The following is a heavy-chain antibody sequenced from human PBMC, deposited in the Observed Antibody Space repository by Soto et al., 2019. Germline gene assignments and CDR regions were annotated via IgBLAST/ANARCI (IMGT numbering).Heavy chain of an antibody. CDR2: INPNSGGT. CDR3: ARELPPLYGMDV. Sequence: ASVKVSCKASGYTFTGYYMHWVRQAPGQGLEWMGWINPNSGGTNYAQKFQGWVTMTGDTSISTAYMELSRLRSDDTAVYYCARELPPLYGMDVWGQGTTVTVSS. D-gene: IGHD1-26*01. V-gene: IGHV1-2*04. J-gene: IGHJ6*02. CDR1: GYTFTGYY.